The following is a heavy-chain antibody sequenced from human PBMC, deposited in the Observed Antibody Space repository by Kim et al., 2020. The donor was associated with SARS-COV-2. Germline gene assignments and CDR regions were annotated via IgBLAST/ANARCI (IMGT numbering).Heavy chain of an antibody. D-gene: IGHD3-10*01. Sequence: SETLSLTCTVSDGSINNYYWSWIRQPPGKGLEWIGCIYYTGTTNYNPSLKSGVTISVDTTKNQFSQSLSSVTAAETAMYYWSRARITMFRGAVICGYHFDYWGQESLVTVSS. J-gene: IGHJ4*02. CDR1: DGSINNYY. CDR3: SRARITMFRGAVICGYHFDY. V-gene: IGHV4-59*13. CDR2: IYYTGTT.